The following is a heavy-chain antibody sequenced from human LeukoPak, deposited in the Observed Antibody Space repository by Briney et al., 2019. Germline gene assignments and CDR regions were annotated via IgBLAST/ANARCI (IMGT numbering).Heavy chain of an antibody. D-gene: IGHD3-22*01. CDR2: INHSGST. Sequence: PSETLSLTCAVCGGSFSGYYWSWIRQPPGKGLEWIGEINHSGSTNYNPSLKSRVTISVDTSKNQFSLKLSSVTAADTAVYYCASTDSDYYDSRAFDYWGQGTLVTVSS. J-gene: IGHJ4*02. CDR1: GGSFSGYY. CDR3: ASTDSDYYDSRAFDY. V-gene: IGHV4-34*01.